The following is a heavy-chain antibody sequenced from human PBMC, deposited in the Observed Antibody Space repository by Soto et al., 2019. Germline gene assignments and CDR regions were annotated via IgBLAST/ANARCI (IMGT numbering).Heavy chain of an antibody. D-gene: IGHD3-22*01. CDR1: GGSICSGVYS. CDR3: ARGGVDYYDSSGYYFSPYYFDY. CDR2: IYHSGST. V-gene: IGHV4-30-2*01. Sequence: SETLSLTCAVSGGSICSGVYSWSWIRQPPGKGLEWIGYIYHSGSTYYSPSLKSRVTISVDRSKNQFSLKLSSVTAADTAVYYCARGGVDYYDSSGYYFSPYYFDYWGQGTLVTVST. J-gene: IGHJ4*02.